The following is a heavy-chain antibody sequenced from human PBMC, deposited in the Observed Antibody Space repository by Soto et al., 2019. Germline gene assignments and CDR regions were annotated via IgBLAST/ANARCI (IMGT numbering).Heavy chain of an antibody. V-gene: IGHV1-18*01. Sequence: QVQLVQSGAEVKKPGASVKVSCKASGYTFTSYGITWWRQAPDQGLEGMGWISAYNGNTNYAQKLQGRVTMTTDTSTSTAYMELRSLRSDDTAVYYCARTTVNTISNRAGAFDPWGQGTLVTVSS. J-gene: IGHJ5*02. CDR3: ARTTVNTISNRAGAFDP. D-gene: IGHD4-17*01. CDR2: ISAYNGNT. CDR1: GYTFTSYG.